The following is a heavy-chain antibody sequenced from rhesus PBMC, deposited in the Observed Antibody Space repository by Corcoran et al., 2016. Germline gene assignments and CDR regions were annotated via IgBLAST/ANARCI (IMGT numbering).Heavy chain of an antibody. CDR3: ARSPKYRGGLYY. J-gene: IGHJ4*01. CDR1: GDSTSSTY. D-gene: IGHD1-44*01. CDR2: FYGVSGRP. Sequence: QVQLQESGPGLVKPSETLSLTCVVPGDSTSSTYWSRIRQTLGKGLVWSGRFYGVSGRPDYNPALKSRVTISRDTSKNQFSLKLTSVTAADTAVYYCARSPKYRGGLYYWGQGVLVTVSS. V-gene: IGHV4-160*01.